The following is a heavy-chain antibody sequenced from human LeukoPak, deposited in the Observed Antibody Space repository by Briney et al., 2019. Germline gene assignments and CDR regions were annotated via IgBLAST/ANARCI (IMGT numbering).Heavy chain of an antibody. CDR3: ARHRSGGSQDDAFDI. CDR1: KFIFSKYW. V-gene: IGHV3-7*01. D-gene: IGHD2-15*01. CDR2: IKEDGSEK. Sequence: AGGSLRLSCAASKFIFSKYWMSWVRQAPGKGLEWVADIKEDGSEKYYVDSVKGRFTISRQNAKSSLFLQMNSLRAEDTAVYYCARHRSGGSQDDAFDIWGQGTMVTVSS. J-gene: IGHJ3*02.